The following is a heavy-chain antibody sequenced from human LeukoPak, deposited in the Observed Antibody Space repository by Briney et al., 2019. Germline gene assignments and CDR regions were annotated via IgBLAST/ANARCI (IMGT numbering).Heavy chain of an antibody. J-gene: IGHJ4*02. CDR2: MSSDGINT. D-gene: IGHD3-10*01. Sequence: GGSLRLSCATSGFTFRTSGVHWVPQAPGKGLEWLALMSSDGINTYYADSVKGRFTVSRDSSKDILYLQMNSLRADDTAIYYCAKDHAGSGRAFEYWGQGTLVTVSS. V-gene: IGHV3-30*04. CDR1: GFTFRTSG. CDR3: AKDHAGSGRAFEY.